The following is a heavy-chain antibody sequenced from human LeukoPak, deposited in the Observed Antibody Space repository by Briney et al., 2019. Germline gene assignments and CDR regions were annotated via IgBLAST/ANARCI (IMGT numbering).Heavy chain of an antibody. CDR3: ARHGNKWNYVSWFDP. D-gene: IGHD1-7*01. J-gene: IGHJ5*02. CDR1: GGSISSSSYY. CDR2: ISYSGST. Sequence: SETLSLTCTVSGGSISSSSYYWGWIRQPPGKGLEWIGSISYSGSTSYNSSLRSRVTISVDTSKNQFSLKLSSVTAADTAVYYCARHGNKWNYVSWFDPWGQGTLVTVSS. V-gene: IGHV4-39*01.